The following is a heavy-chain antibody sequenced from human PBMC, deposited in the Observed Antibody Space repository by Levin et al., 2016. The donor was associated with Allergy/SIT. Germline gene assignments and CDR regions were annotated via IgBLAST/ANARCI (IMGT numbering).Heavy chain of an antibody. Sequence: SETLSLTCAVSGGSISTTDWWTWVRQPPGKGLEWIGDIYHTGSTNYNPSLRSRVTISVEKSKNQFSLRLTSVTAADTAVYYCARRSRTIFAVDFSYFYMDVWGKGSKVTVSS. CDR2: IYHTGST. CDR3: ARRSRTIFAVDFSYFYMDV. J-gene: IGHJ6*03. V-gene: IGHV4-4*02. D-gene: IGHD3-3*01. CDR1: GGSISTTDW.